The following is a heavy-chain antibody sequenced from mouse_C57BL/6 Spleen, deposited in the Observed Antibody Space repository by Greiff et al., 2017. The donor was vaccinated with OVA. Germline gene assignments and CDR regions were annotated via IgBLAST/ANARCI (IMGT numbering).Heavy chain of an antibody. CDR3: ASPTGNFYYAMDY. CDR2: ISYDGSN. CDR1: GYSITSGYY. J-gene: IGHJ4*01. Sequence: EVQLQQSGPGLVKPSQSLSLTCSVTGYSITSGYYWNWIRQFPGNKLEWMGYISYDGSNNYNPSLKNRISITRDTSKNQFFLKLNSVTTEDTATYYCASPTGNFYYAMDYWGQGTSVTVSS. D-gene: IGHD4-1*02. V-gene: IGHV3-6*01.